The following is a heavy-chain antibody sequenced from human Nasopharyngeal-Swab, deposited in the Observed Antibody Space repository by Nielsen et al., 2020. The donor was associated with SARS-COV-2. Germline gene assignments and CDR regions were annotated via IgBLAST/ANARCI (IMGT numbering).Heavy chain of an antibody. V-gene: IGHV1-46*01. J-gene: IGHJ4*02. CDR3: ARDPITGTTEAENPPFDY. D-gene: IGHD1-20*01. Sequence: WVRQAPGQGLAWMGIINPSGGSTSYAQKFQGRVTMTRDTSTSTVYMELSSLRSEDTAVYYCARDPITGTTEAENPPFDYWGQGTLVTVSS. CDR2: INPSGGST.